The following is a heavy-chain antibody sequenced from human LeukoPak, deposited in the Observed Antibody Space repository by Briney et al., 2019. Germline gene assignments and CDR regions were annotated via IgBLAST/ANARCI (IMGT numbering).Heavy chain of an antibody. CDR3: AGYSYGVRPS. D-gene: IGHD5-18*01. J-gene: IGHJ5*02. CDR1: GDSVSSNSAA. V-gene: IGHV6-1*01. CDR2: TYYRSKWYN. Sequence: SQTLSLTCVLSGDSVSSNSAAWDWIRQSPSRGLEWLGRTYYRSKWYNDYAVSVKSRITINPDTSKNQFSLHLNSVTPEDTAVYYCAGYSYGVRPSWGQGTLVTVSS.